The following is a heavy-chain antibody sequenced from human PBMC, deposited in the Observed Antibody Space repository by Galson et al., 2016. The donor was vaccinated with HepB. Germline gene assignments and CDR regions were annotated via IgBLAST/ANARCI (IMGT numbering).Heavy chain of an antibody. Sequence: SETLSLTCAVSGGSFNSDYWWRWVRQPPGKGLEWIGEISRSGRTNYNPSLRGRVTISLNYSKNQFSLNLYSVTAADTAVYYCARVVWGAPIPGTYGWLDPWGRGTLVTVSS. J-gene: IGHJ5*02. CDR2: ISRSGRT. CDR3: ARVVWGAPIPGTYGWLDP. V-gene: IGHV4-4*02. CDR1: GGSFNSDYW. D-gene: IGHD1-26*01.